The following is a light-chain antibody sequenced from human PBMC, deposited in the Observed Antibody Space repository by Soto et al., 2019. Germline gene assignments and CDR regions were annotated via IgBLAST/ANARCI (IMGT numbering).Light chain of an antibody. J-gene: IGLJ3*02. CDR3: SSYTTTSTLV. Sequence: QSALTQPASVSGSPGQSITIACTGTNRDVGSYNLVSWYQQRPGEAPKLIISEVRNRPSGISYRFTGSKSGNTASLTISGLQAEDEADYYYSSYTTTSTLVFGGGTKVTVL. CDR1: NRDVGSYNL. V-gene: IGLV2-14*01. CDR2: EVR.